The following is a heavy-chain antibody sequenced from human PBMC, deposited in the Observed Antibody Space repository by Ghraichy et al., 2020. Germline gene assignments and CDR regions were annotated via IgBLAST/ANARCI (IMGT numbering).Heavy chain of an antibody. CDR1: GGSISVYS. V-gene: IGHV4-59*01. Sequence: SETLSLTCTVSGGSISVYSWSWIRQPPGKGLEWIGYIFYSGSTNYNPSLESRVTISVDTSKNKFSLKLRSVTAADTAVYYCARTSYGGPNYYFDYWGQGTLVTVSS. CDR2: IFYSGST. CDR3: ARTSYGGPNYYFDY. J-gene: IGHJ4*02. D-gene: IGHD4/OR15-4a*01.